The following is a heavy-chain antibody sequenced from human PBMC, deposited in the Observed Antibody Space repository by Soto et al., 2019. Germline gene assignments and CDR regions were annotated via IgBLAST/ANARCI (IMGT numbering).Heavy chain of an antibody. V-gene: IGHV3-23*01. J-gene: IGHJ4*02. CDR1: EFTFSNYA. Sequence: GGSLRLSCAASEFTFSNYAMSWVRQAPGKGLEWVSVISGSGGSTYYADSVKGRFTISRDNSKNTLYLQMNSLRAEDTAVYYCAKRTTGMNFDYWGQGTLVTVSS. CDR2: ISGSGGST. CDR3: AKRTTGMNFDY. D-gene: IGHD1-1*01.